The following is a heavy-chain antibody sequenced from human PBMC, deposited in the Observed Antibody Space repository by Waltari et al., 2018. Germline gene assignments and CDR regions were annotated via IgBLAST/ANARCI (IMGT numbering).Heavy chain of an antibody. CDR1: GSPFTSYY. CDR3: ARTYQSGSYSDY. D-gene: IGHD1-26*01. V-gene: IGHV1-2*02. CDR2: INTRNGGT. Sequence: QVQLVQSGAEVKKPGASVKVSCKPSGSPFTSYYMHWVRQAPGQGLEWMGWINTRNGGTNYAQKYQGMVTMTRDTSISTAYMELSRLISNDTAVYYCARTYQSGSYSDYWGQGTPVTVSS. J-gene: IGHJ4*02.